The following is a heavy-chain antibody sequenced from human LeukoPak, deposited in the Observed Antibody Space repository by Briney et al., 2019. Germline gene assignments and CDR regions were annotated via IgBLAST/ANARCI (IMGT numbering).Heavy chain of an antibody. CDR1: GDSIISDDYY. Sequence: SETLSLTCTVSGDSIISDDYYWAWIRQPPGKGLEWIGSVYYRGTPYYSASLKSRVTISIDRSKNQFSLKLSSVTAADTAVYYCARVLGDLRVVPAAREIWGQGTLVTVSS. V-gene: IGHV4-39*07. CDR2: VYYRGTP. J-gene: IGHJ4*02. CDR3: ARVLGDLRVVPAAREI. D-gene: IGHD2-2*01.